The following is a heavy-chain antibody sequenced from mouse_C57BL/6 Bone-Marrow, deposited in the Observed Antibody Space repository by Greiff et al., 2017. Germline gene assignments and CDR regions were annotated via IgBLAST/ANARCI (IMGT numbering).Heavy chain of an antibody. CDR1: GYTFTSYG. Sequence: VQLQQSGAELARPGASVKLSCKASGYTFTSYGISWVKQRTGQGLEWIGEIYPRSGNTYYNQKFKGQTTLTADTSSSTAYMELRSLTAEDSAVYFCARDGTPFAYWGQGTLVTVSA. CDR3: ARDGTPFAY. CDR2: IYPRSGNT. V-gene: IGHV1-81*01. D-gene: IGHD2-1*01. J-gene: IGHJ3*01.